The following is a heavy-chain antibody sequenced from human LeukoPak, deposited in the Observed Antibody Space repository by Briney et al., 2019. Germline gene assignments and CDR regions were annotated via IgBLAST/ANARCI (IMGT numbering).Heavy chain of an antibody. Sequence: PGRSLRLSCAASGITFDDYAMHWVRQAPGTGLEWVSGINWNSRSIGYADSVKGRFTISRDSAKNSLYLQMNSLRAEDTALYYCAKGRGDIVATIDYWGQGTLVTVSS. D-gene: IGHD5-12*01. J-gene: IGHJ4*02. CDR1: GITFDDYA. V-gene: IGHV3-9*01. CDR2: INWNSRSI. CDR3: AKGRGDIVATIDY.